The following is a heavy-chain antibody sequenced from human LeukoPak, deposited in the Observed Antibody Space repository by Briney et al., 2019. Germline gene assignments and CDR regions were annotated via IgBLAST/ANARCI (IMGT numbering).Heavy chain of an antibody. D-gene: IGHD2-2*01. CDR3: ARDGTKYQLLLVYYYGMDV. V-gene: IGHV3-33*01. J-gene: IGHJ6*02. CDR2: IWYDGSNK. Sequence: PGGSLRLSCTASGFTFSNYGMHWVRQAPGKGLEWVAVIWYDGSNKYYADSVKGRFTISRDNSKNTLYLQMNSLRAEDTAVYYCARDGTKYQLLLVYYYGMDVWGQGTTVTVSS. CDR1: GFTFSNYG.